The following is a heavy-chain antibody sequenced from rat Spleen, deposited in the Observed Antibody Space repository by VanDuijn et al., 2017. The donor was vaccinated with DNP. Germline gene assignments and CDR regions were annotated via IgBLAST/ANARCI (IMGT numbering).Heavy chain of an antibody. CDR2: IVFDDSRT. V-gene: IGHV5S10*01. CDR3: ARGSSSIYWYFDF. Sequence: EVQLVESGGGLVQPGRSLKLSCAASGFTFSDCNMAWVRQAPEKGLEWVATIVFDDSRTYYRNSVKGRFTISRDNAKSSLYLQMNSLKSEDTATYYCARGSSSIYWYFDFWGPGTMVTVSS. J-gene: IGHJ1*01. D-gene: IGHD1-2*01. CDR1: GFTFSDCN.